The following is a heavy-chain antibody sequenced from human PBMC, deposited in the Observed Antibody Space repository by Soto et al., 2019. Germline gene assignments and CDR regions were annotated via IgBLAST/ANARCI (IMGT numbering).Heavy chain of an antibody. D-gene: IGHD2-2*02. CDR1: GGSISSTNW. Sequence: QVQLQESGPGLVKPSGTLSLTCAVSGGSISSTNWWSWVRQSPGKGLEWIGEIYHSGSTNYNPSLRGQVTISVDKSNNQFSLKIRSETAADTAMYYCATLPPRIELAVLPIPTWGQGTLVTVTS. J-gene: IGHJ4*02. CDR3: ATLPPRIELAVLPIPT. CDR2: IYHSGST. V-gene: IGHV4-4*02.